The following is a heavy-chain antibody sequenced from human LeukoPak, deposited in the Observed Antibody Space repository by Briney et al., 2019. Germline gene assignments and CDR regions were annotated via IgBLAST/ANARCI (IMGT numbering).Heavy chain of an antibody. V-gene: IGHV3-33*01. CDR1: GFTFSSYG. Sequence: GGSLRLSCAASGFTFSSYGMHWVRQAPGKGLEWVAVIWYDGSNKYYAGSVKGRFTISRDNSKNTLYLQMNSLRAEDTAVYYCARDGAAAGWFDPWGQGTLVTVTS. CDR3: ARDGAAAGWFDP. J-gene: IGHJ5*02. CDR2: IWYDGSNK. D-gene: IGHD6-13*01.